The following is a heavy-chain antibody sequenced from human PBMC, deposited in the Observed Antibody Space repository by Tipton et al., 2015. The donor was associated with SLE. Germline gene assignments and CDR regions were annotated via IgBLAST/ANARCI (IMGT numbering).Heavy chain of an antibody. D-gene: IGHD2-15*01. CDR1: GGSISSGGYY. CDR2: IYYSGST. Sequence: TLSLTCTVSGGSISSGGYYWSWIRQPPGKGLEWIGYIYYSGSTDYNPALQSRVTISVDTSKNQFSLKLRSVAAADTAVYYCARISPRTPHAFDIWGQGTMVTVSS. J-gene: IGHJ3*02. CDR3: ARISPRTPHAFDI. V-gene: IGHV4-31*03.